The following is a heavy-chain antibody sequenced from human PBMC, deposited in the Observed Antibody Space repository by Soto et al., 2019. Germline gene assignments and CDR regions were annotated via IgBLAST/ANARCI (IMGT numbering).Heavy chain of an antibody. CDR1: GFTFSSYG. CDR2: IKQDGSKK. CDR3: ARLYYDILTGYHHDAFDI. D-gene: IGHD3-9*01. V-gene: IGHV3-7*01. J-gene: IGHJ3*02. Sequence: GGSLRLSCAASGFTFSSYGMHWVRQAPGKGLEWVADIKQDGSKKYYVDSVKGRFTISRDNAKNSLYLQMNSLRAEDTAVYYCARLYYDILTGYHHDAFDIWGQGTMVTVSS.